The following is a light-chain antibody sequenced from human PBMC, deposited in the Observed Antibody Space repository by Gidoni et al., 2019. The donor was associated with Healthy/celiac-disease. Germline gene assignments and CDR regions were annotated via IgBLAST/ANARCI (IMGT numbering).Light chain of an antibody. CDR1: QSVSSY. J-gene: IGKJ3*01. CDR3: QQRSNWPPFT. CDR2: DAS. V-gene: IGKV3-11*01. Sequence: IVFTQSPATLSLSPGERATLSSRASQSVSSYLAWYQQKPGQAPRLLIYDASNRATGIPARFSGSGYGTEFTLTISSREPEDCAVYYCQQRSNWPPFTFGPXTKVDIK.